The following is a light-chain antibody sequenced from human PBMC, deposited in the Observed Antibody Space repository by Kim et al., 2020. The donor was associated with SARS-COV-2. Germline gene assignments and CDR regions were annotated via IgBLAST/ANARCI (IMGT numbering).Light chain of an antibody. CDR1: QSVSSS. CDR3: QQYNNWWT. CDR2: GAS. J-gene: IGKJ1*01. V-gene: IGKV3-15*01. Sequence: EIVMTQSPATLSVSLGEKVTLSCRASQSVSSSLAWYQQKPGQAPRLLISGASTRATGIPARFSGSGSGTEFTLTISSLQSEDFAVYYCQQYNNWWTFGQGTKVDIQ.